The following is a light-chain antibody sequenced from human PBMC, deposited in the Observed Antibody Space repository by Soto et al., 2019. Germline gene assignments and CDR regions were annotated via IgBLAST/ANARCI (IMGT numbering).Light chain of an antibody. J-gene: IGKJ4*01. V-gene: IGKV1-39*01. CDR2: AAS. CDR3: QQSSSTPLT. CDR1: QNINIH. Sequence: DIQMTQSPSSLSASLGDRVTITCRASQNINIHLNWYQQRPGKAPKVLIWAASSLQRGVPSRFTGSGSGTDFTLTINSLQREDFATYYCQQSSSTPLTFGGGTKVEIK.